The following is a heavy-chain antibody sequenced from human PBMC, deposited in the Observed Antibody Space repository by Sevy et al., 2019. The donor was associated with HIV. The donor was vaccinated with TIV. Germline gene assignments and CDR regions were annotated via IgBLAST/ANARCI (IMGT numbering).Heavy chain of an antibody. CDR3: ASVRVGYCSSTSCRSYYYYGMDV. V-gene: IGHV1-2*02. Sequence: ASVKVSCKASGYTFTGYYMHWVRQAPGQGLEWMGWINPNSGGRNYAQKFQGRVTMTRDTSISTAYMELSRLRSDDTAVYYCASVRVGYCSSTSCRSYYYYGMDVWGQGTTVTVSS. J-gene: IGHJ6*02. CDR1: GYTFTGYY. D-gene: IGHD2-2*03. CDR2: INPNSGGR.